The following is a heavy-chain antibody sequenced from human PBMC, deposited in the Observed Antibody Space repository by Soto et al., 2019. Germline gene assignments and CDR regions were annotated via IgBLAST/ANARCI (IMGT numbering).Heavy chain of an antibody. CDR3: ARGDYGDFYYWFDP. D-gene: IGHD4-17*01. Sequence: SEILSLTCTVSGGSLSSYYWTWIRQPPGKGLEWIGYIYHSGSTYYNPSLKSRVTISVDRSKNQFSLKLSSVTAADTAVYYCARGDYGDFYYWFDPWGQGTLVTVPS. J-gene: IGHJ5*02. CDR1: GGSLSSYY. CDR2: IYHSGST. V-gene: IGHV4-59*12.